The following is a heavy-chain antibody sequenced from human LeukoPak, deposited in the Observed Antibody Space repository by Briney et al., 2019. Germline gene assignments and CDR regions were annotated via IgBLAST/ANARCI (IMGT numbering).Heavy chain of an antibody. CDR3: AAAAYGSGSYTVDY. CDR2: IYYRGST. V-gene: IGHV4-59*01. CDR1: GGSISSYY. J-gene: IGHJ4*02. Sequence: PSETLSLTCSVAGGSISSYYWSWIRQPPGKGLEWIGYIYYRGSTKYNPSLKSRVTISVDMSNNQFSLKLSSVTAADTAVYYCAAAAYGSGSYTVDYWGQGTLVTVSS. D-gene: IGHD3-10*01.